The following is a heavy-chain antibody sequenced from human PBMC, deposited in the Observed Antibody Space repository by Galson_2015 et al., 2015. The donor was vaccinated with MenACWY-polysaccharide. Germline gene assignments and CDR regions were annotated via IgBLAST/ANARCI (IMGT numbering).Heavy chain of an antibody. CDR1: DYSIRSGYF. J-gene: IGHJ4*02. D-gene: IGHD1-26*01. CDR3: ARVEKYSGSFYILY. CDR2: IFHSGTT. V-gene: IGHV4-38-2*01. Sequence: EPLSLPCAVSDYSIRSGYFWGWIRQPPGKGLEWIASIFHSGTTYYNPSLKSRVTISVDTSKNQFSLKLSSVTAADTAVYYCARVEKYSGSFYILYWGQGTLVTVSS.